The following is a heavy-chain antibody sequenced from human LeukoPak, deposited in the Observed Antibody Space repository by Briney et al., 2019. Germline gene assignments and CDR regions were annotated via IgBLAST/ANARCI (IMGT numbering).Heavy chain of an antibody. CDR3: ARDLPNIVVVPAAMGVDY. CDR1: GYTFTSYG. V-gene: IGHV1-18*01. CDR2: ISAYNGNT. J-gene: IGHJ4*02. D-gene: IGHD2-2*01. Sequence: ASVKVSCKASGYTFTSYGISWVRQAPGQGLEWMGWISAYNGNTNYAQKLQGRVTMTTDTSTSTAYMELRSLRSDDTAVYYCARDLPNIVVVPAAMGVDYGGQGTLVTVSS.